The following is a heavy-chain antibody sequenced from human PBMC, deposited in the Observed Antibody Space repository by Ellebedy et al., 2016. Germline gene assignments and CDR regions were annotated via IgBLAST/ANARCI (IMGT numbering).Heavy chain of an antibody. Sequence: SETLSLTCTVSGYSISSGYYWGWIRQPPGKGLEWIGSIYHSGSTNYNPSLKSRVTISVDKSKNQFSLKLSSVTAADTAVYYCARAGGWLLKAFDYWGQGTLVTVSS. J-gene: IGHJ4*02. CDR2: IYHSGST. V-gene: IGHV4-38-2*02. CDR1: GYSISSGYY. D-gene: IGHD3-22*01. CDR3: ARAGGWLLKAFDY.